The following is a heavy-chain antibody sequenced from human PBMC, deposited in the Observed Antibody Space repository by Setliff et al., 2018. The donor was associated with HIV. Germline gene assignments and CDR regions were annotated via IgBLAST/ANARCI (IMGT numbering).Heavy chain of an antibody. J-gene: IGHJ5*02. Sequence: PSETLSLTCTLSGGSFGVYRWSWIRQSAGRGLEWIGRIDSSGTTDYKPSLKGRVAISVYTSRNQFSLRVTSVTAAATAVYFCARDRHSSGLGSYGPWGPGILVTVSS. V-gene: IGHV4-4*07. CDR2: IDSSGTT. D-gene: IGHD3-10*01. CDR3: ARDRHSSGLGSYGP. CDR1: GGSFGVYR.